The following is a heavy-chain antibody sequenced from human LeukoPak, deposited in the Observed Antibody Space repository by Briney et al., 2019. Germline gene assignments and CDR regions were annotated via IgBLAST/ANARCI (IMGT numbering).Heavy chain of an antibody. CDR3: ARQVSDYYYYYMDV. J-gene: IGHJ6*03. D-gene: IGHD5/OR15-5a*01. Sequence: SETLSLTCSVSGGSVSSSHYYWGWLRQPPGEGLQWIGNIYYSGSTYYNPSLESRVTISLDTSKNYFSLKLGSVTAADTAVYYCARQVSDYYYYYMDVWGKGTAVTVSS. V-gene: IGHV4-39*01. CDR2: IYYSGST. CDR1: GGSVSSSHYY.